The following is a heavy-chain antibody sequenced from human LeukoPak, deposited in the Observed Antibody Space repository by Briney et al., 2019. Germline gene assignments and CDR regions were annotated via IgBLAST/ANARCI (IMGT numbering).Heavy chain of an antibody. V-gene: IGHV4-59*01. Sequence: ASETVSLTCTVSGGSISNYYWSWIRQPPGKGLEWIGYIYYSGSTNYNPSLKSRVTISVDTSKNQFSLKLSSVTAADTAVYYCARARRYCSGGSCYFEDYWGQGTLVTVSS. CDR1: GGSISNYY. CDR2: IYYSGST. J-gene: IGHJ4*02. D-gene: IGHD2-15*01. CDR3: ARARRYCSGGSCYFEDY.